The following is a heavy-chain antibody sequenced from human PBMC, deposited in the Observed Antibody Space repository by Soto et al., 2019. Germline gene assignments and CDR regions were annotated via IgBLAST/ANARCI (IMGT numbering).Heavy chain of an antibody. J-gene: IGHJ4*02. CDR2: VYYSGST. CDR3: ARTYGDYVLDY. Sequence: QVQLQESVPGLVKPSETLSLTCTVSGGSISSYYWSWIRQPPGKGLEWIGYVYYSGSTNYNPSLKSRVTISLDTSTNQFSLKLSSVTAADTAVYYCARTYGDYVLDYWGQGTLVTVSS. CDR1: GGSISSYY. D-gene: IGHD4-17*01. V-gene: IGHV4-59*01.